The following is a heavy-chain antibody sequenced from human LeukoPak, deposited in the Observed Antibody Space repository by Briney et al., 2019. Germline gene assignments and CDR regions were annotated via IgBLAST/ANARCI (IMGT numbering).Heavy chain of an antibody. Sequence: GGSLRLSCAASGFTFSSYSMNWVRQAPGKGLEWVSSISSSSSYIYYADSVKGRFTISRDNAKNALYLQMNSPGAEDTAVYYCVRRSGSYGHWDYWGRGALVIVSS. CDR3: VRRSGSYGHWDY. CDR1: GFTFSSYS. J-gene: IGHJ4*02. D-gene: IGHD1-26*01. V-gene: IGHV3-21*01. CDR2: ISSSSSYI.